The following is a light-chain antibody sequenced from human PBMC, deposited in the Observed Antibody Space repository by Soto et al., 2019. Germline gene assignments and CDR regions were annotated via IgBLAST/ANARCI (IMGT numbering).Light chain of an antibody. CDR3: LSYDKSLSGYV. CDR2: GNT. J-gene: IGLJ1*01. Sequence: QAVVTQPPSVSGAPGQRLTLSCTGSSSNIGPGYDVHWYQQLPGAAPKVVIYGNTNRPSGVPDRFSGSKSGPSASLVITGLQAEDDADYYCLSYDKSLSGYVFGTGTKLTVL. V-gene: IGLV1-40*01. CDR1: SSNIGPGYD.